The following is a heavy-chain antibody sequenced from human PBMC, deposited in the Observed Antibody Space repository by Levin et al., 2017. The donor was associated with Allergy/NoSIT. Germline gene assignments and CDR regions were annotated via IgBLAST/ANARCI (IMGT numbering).Heavy chain of an antibody. V-gene: IGHV1-2*02. D-gene: IGHD2-8*01. Sequence: EASVKVSCKASGYTFTDYYLHWVRQAPGQGLEWMGWISPNNGGTNYAPKFQGRVTMTRDTSISTAYMELSRLRSDDTAVFYCARVGLPNDYYYGLDVWGQGTTVTVSS. CDR2: ISPNNGGT. CDR1: GYTFTDYY. CDR3: ARVGLPNDYYYGLDV. J-gene: IGHJ6*02.